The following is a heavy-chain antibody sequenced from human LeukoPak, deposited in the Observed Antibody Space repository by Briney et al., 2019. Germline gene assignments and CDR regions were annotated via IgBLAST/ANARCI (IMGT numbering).Heavy chain of an antibody. J-gene: IGHJ4*02. V-gene: IGHV3-30*02. CDR3: AKEIWPTVTIPGRTYFDY. CDR1: RFTFNKYG. D-gene: IGHD4-17*01. Sequence: GGSLRLSCAASRFTFNKYGMHWVRQAPGKGLEWVAFIRYDGSNKYYAGSVKGRFTISRGNSKNTLYLQMNSLRAEDTAVYYCAKEIWPTVTIPGRTYFDYWGQGTLVTVSS. CDR2: IRYDGSNK.